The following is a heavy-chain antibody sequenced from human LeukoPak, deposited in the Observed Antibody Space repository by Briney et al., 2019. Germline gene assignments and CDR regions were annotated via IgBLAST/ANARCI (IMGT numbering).Heavy chain of an antibody. Sequence: PGGSLRLSCAASGFTFSSCEMNWVRQAPGKGLEWVSYISSSGSTIYYADSVKGRFTISRDNAKNSLYLQMNSLRAEDTAVYYCAREAVTTSLFDYWGQGTLVTVSS. CDR3: AREAVTTSLFDY. D-gene: IGHD4-17*01. CDR1: GFTFSSCE. J-gene: IGHJ4*02. CDR2: ISSSGSTI. V-gene: IGHV3-48*03.